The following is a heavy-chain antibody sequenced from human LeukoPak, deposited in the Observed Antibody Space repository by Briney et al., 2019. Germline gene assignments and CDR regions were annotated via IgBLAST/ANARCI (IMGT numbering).Heavy chain of an antibody. CDR1: GFTFSSYG. CDR3: ARDITGSYPVNY. CDR2: VSDDGTRQ. D-gene: IGHD1-26*01. J-gene: IGHJ4*02. Sequence: GGSLRLSCAASGFTFSSYGMHWVRQSPGKGLEWVAYVSDDGTRQYYADSVKGRLTISRDNSKNTLNLQMNSLRVEDTAVYYCARDITGSYPVNYWGQGTLVTVSS. V-gene: IGHV3-30*03.